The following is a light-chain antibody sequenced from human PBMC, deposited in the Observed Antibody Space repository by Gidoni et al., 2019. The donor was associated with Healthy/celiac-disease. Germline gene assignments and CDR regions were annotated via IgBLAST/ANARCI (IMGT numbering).Light chain of an antibody. Sequence: DIVMTQSPDSLTVSLGESASINCKSSQTILYNSNKKHCLAWYRQNPGQPPRLLIYWASTRESGVPDRFSDSGSGTDFTLTIRSLQAEDVAVYYCQQYFTSPWTFGQGTKVEIK. V-gene: IGKV4-1*01. CDR2: WAS. CDR1: QTILYNSNKKHC. J-gene: IGKJ1*01. CDR3: QQYFTSPWT.